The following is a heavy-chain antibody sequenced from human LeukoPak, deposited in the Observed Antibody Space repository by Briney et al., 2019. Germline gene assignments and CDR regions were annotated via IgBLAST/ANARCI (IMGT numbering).Heavy chain of an antibody. D-gene: IGHD3-9*01. V-gene: IGHV1-2*02. J-gene: IGHJ4*02. CDR2: MNPNSGDK. Sequence: ASVRVSCKASGYTFTSSYIHWVRLAPGEGREWMGWMNPNSGDKHYAQKFQGRVTMTRHTSISTAYIDLSSLGPDDTAVYYCARGAYDILTGSYSVRYYFHYWGQGTLVTVSS. CDR3: ARGAYDILTGSYSVRYYFHY. CDR1: GYTFTSSY.